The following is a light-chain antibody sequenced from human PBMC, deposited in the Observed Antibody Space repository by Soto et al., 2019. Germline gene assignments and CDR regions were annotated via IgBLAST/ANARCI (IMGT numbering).Light chain of an antibody. CDR2: GAS. CDR3: LQYNNWVPT. Sequence: EIAMTQSPATLSVSPGERATLSCRASQSVRSNLAWYQQKPGQAPRLLIYGASTRATGIPARFSGSGFGTEFTFPISSLQSEDFAVYYCLQYNNWVPTFGQGTKVDIK. CDR1: QSVRSN. V-gene: IGKV3-15*01. J-gene: IGKJ1*01.